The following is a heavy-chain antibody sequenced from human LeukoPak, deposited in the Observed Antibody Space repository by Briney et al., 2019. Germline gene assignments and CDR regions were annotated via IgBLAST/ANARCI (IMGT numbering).Heavy chain of an antibody. D-gene: IGHD3-3*01. CDR2: ISGSGGST. V-gene: IGHV3-23*01. Sequence: PGGSLRLSCAASGFTFSSYAMSWVRQAPGKGLEWVSAISGSGGSTYYADSVKGRFTISRDNSKNTLYLQMNSLRAEDTAVYYCAKNHDFWSGYLDSDYWAREPWSPSPQ. J-gene: IGHJ4*02. CDR1: GFTFSSYA. CDR3: AKNHDFWSGYLDSDY.